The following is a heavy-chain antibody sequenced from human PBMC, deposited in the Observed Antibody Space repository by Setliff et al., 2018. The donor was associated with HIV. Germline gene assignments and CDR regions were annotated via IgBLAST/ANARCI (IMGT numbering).Heavy chain of an antibody. J-gene: IGHJ4*02. D-gene: IGHD3-10*01. CDR3: ARDRYAGEIDY. Sequence: PSETLSLTCTVSGGSINTGHYYWSWIHQHPGKGLEWIGYIYYTGSTYYNPSLKSRVTISIDTSNNQFSLNLSSVTAADTAVYYCARDRYAGEIDYWGQGTPVTVSS. CDR2: IYYTGST. V-gene: IGHV4-31*03. CDR1: GGSINTGHYY.